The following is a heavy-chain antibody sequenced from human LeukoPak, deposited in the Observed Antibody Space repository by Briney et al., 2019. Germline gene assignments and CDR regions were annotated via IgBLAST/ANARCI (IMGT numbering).Heavy chain of an antibody. V-gene: IGHV3-23*01. J-gene: IGHJ4*02. CDR2: ITASDGNT. CDR1: GFTFSSYT. D-gene: IGHD7-27*01. CDR3: AKDGGLWVSAHWGDS. Sequence: QSGGSLRLSCAASGFTFSSYTMSWVRQAPGKGLEWVSTITASDGNTYYADSVKGRFTVSRDNSKNTLFLQMNSLRAEDTAVYYCAKDGGLWVSAHWGDSWGRGTLVIVSS.